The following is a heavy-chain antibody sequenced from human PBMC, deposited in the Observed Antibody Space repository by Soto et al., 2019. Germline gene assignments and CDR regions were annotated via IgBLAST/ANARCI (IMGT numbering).Heavy chain of an antibody. CDR3: ARDRHSASGYYFDY. Sequence: GGSLRLSCAASGCTFSTYNMNWVRQAPGKGLEWVSSISTSSSYIYYADSVKGRFTISRDNAKNSLYLQMNSLRPEDTAAYYCARDRHSASGYYFDYWGQGTLVTVSS. V-gene: IGHV3-21*01. CDR2: ISTSSSYI. CDR1: GCTFSTYN. D-gene: IGHD2-2*01. J-gene: IGHJ4*02.